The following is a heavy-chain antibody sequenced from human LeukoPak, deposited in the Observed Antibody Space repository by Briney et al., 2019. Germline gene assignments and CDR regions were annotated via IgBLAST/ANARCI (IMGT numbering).Heavy chain of an antibody. CDR2: ICSGGST. Sequence: GGSLRLSCAGSGFTFSSYSMNWVRQAPGKGLEWVSVICSGGSTYYADSVKGRFTISRDNSKNTLYLQMNSLRAEDTAVYYCARVGGSYLSNWFDPWGQGTLVTVSS. CDR3: ARVGGSYLSNWFDP. D-gene: IGHD1-26*01. J-gene: IGHJ5*02. V-gene: IGHV3-53*01. CDR1: GFTFSSYS.